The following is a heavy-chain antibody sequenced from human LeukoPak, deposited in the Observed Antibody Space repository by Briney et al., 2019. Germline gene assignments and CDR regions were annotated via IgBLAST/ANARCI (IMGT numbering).Heavy chain of an antibody. CDR3: ARDWDSRNDCFDP. D-gene: IGHD1-1*01. J-gene: IGHJ5*02. Sequence: ASVKVSCKASGYTFTSYGINWVRQAPGQGLQWMGWTSAHNDDTNYAQNLQGRLTLTTDTSTNTVYMELRSLRSDDTAFYYCARDWDSRNDCFDPWGQGTLVTVSS. V-gene: IGHV1-18*01. CDR1: GYTFTSYG. CDR2: TSAHNDDT.